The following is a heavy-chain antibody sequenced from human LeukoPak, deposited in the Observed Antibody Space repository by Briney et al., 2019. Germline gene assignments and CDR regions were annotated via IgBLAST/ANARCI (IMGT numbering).Heavy chain of an antibody. J-gene: IGHJ4*02. D-gene: IGHD2-2*01. CDR1: GSSFTSYW. CDR3: ARRGYCSSTSCRYFDY. CDR2: IYPGDSDT. Sequence: GESLKISCKGSGSSFTSYWIGWVRQMPGKGLEWMGIIYPGDSDTRYSLSFQGQVTISADKSISTAYLQWSSLKASDTAMYYCARRGYCSSTSCRYFDYWGQGTLVTVSS. V-gene: IGHV5-51*01.